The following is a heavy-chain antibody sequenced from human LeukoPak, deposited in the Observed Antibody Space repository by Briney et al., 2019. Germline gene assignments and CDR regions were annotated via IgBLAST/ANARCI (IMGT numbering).Heavy chain of an antibody. CDR2: IIPIFGTA. Sequence: ASVKVSCKASGGTFSSYAISWVRQAPGQGLEWMGGIIPIFGTANYAQKFQGRVTITTDESTSTAYMELSSLRSEDTAVYYCARDLERRRNYYYYMDVWGKGTTVTGSS. V-gene: IGHV1-69*05. CDR1: GGTFSSYA. D-gene: IGHD1-1*01. J-gene: IGHJ6*03. CDR3: ARDLERRRNYYYYMDV.